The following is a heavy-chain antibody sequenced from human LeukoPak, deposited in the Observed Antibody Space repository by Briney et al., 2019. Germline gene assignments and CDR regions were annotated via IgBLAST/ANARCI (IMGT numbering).Heavy chain of an antibody. CDR1: GGTFSSYA. D-gene: IGHD4-17*01. J-gene: IGHJ4*02. V-gene: IGHV1-69*04. Sequence: SVKVSCKASGGTFSSYAISWVRQAPGQGLEWMGRIIPILGIANYAQKFQGRVTITADKSTSTAYMELSSLRSEDTAVYYCATSLMTTVTSMDYWGQGTLVTVSS. CDR2: IIPILGIA. CDR3: ATSLMTTVTSMDY.